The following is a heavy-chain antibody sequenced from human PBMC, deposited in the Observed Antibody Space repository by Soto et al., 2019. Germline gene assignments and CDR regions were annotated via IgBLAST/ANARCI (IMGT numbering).Heavy chain of an antibody. J-gene: IGHJ4*02. CDR3: ARENRYCTNGVCYSRSSSRYYFDY. CDR1: GGSISSGGYY. CDR2: IYYSGST. V-gene: IGHV4-31*03. Sequence: SETLSLTCTVSGGSISSGGYYWSWIRQHPGKGLEWIGYIYYSGSTYYNPSLKSRVTISVDTSKNQFSLKLSSVTAADTAVYYCARENRYCTNGVCYSRSSSRYYFDYWGQGTLVTVSS. D-gene: IGHD2-8*01.